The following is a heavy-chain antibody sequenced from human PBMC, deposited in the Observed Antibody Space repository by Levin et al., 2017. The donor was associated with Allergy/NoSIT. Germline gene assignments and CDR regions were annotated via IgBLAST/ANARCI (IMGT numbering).Heavy chain of an antibody. Sequence: AGGSLRLSCVASGFRFTSHGFHWVRQAPGKGLEWLAVTTYDGGEKYYVDSVKGRFTISRDDSKNTLYLQMNSLRTDDTAVYYCARWPHFYGMDVWGQGTTVTVSS. CDR3: ARWPHFYGMDV. V-gene: IGHV3-30*03. CDR2: TTYDGGEK. J-gene: IGHJ6*02. CDR1: GFRFTSHG.